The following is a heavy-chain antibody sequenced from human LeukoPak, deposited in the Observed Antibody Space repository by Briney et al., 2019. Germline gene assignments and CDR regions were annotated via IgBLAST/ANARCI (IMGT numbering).Heavy chain of an antibody. CDR1: GFTFSAYS. Sequence: GGSLRLSCAASGFTFSAYSIHWVRQSPGKGLEWVTFIRFDGSDKYYADSVKGRFTLSRDNSENTLYLQMNSLTVEDTAVYYCARVVGGAGIFDYWGQGTQVTVAS. J-gene: IGHJ4*02. CDR3: ARVVGGAGIFDY. D-gene: IGHD2-21*01. V-gene: IGHV3-30*02. CDR2: IRFDGSDK.